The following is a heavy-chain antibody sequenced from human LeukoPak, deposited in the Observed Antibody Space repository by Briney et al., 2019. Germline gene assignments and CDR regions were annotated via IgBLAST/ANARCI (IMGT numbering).Heavy chain of an antibody. CDR3: AKDRGGGNLDCDY. J-gene: IGHJ4*02. Sequence: GSLRLSFAASGIPFSSYAMTWVRPAPGKGLEWVSVISGSGGRTYYADSVKGRFTISRDNSKNTLYLQMRSLRSEDTAVYYCAKDRGGGNLDCDYWGQGPLVTVSS. CDR2: ISGSGGRT. CDR1: GIPFSSYA. V-gene: IGHV3-23*01. D-gene: IGHD2-15*01.